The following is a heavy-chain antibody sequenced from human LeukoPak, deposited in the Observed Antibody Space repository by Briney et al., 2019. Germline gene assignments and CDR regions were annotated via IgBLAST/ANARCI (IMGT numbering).Heavy chain of an antibody. V-gene: IGHV1-8*03. CDR1: GYTFTTYD. CDR3: ARGYSGYDGPFDY. CDR2: MNPNSGNT. J-gene: IGHJ4*02. D-gene: IGHD5-12*01. Sequence: WASVKVSCKASGYTFTTYDINWVRQATGQGLEWMGWMNPNSGNTGYAQKFQGRVTITRNTSIRTAYMELSGLRSEDTAVYYCARGYSGYDGPFDYWGQGTLVTVSS.